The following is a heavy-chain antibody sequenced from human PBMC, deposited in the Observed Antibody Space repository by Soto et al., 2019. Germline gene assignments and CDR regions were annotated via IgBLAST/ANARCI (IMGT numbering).Heavy chain of an antibody. CDR2: MYYSGSS. Sequence: QLQLQESGPGLVKPSETLSLTCSVSGGSISSRTFWWAWIRQPPGKGLEWIGDMYYSGSSYSSPSLKSRITLSVDTSKNQLSLKLNSVTAADTAVYYCARHPRDDYNYGGSGIFDYWGQGTLVTVSS. J-gene: IGHJ4*02. CDR1: GGSISSRTFW. D-gene: IGHD4-4*01. V-gene: IGHV4-39*01. CDR3: ARHPRDDYNYGGSGIFDY.